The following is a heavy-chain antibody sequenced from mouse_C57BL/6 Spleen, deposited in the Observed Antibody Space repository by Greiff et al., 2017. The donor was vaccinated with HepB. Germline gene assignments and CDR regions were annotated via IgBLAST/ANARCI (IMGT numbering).Heavy chain of an antibody. Sequence: VQGVESGPGLVQPSQSLSITCTVSGFSLTSYGVHWVRQSPGKGLEWLGVIWRGGSTDYNAAFMSRLSITKDNSKSQVFFKMNSLQADDTAIYYCAKTGDYDYAMDYWGQGTSVTVSS. CDR3: AKTGDYDYAMDY. V-gene: IGHV2-5*01. D-gene: IGHD1-1*01. CDR1: GFSLTSYG. CDR2: IWRGGST. J-gene: IGHJ4*01.